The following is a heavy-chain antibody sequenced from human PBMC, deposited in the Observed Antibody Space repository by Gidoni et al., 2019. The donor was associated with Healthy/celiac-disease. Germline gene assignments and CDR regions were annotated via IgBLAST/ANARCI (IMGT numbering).Heavy chain of an antibody. CDR3: ANGRVGYGDFAFDI. CDR2: ISGRCGST. V-gene: IGHV3-23*01. Sequence: EVQLLESGGGLVQPGGSLRLSCAASGFPFSSYAMSWVRQAPGQGLEWVSAISGRCGSTYYADSVKGRFTISRDNSKNTLYLQMNSLRAEDTAVYYCANGRVGYGDFAFDIWGQGTMVTVSS. D-gene: IGHD4-17*01. CDR1: GFPFSSYA. J-gene: IGHJ3*02.